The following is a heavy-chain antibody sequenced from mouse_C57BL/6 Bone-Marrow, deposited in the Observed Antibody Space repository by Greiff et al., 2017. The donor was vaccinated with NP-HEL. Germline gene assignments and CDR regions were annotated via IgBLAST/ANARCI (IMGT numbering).Heavy chain of an antibody. J-gene: IGHJ3*01. CDR3: ARGLRRFAY. Sequence: EVQVVESGGGLVKPGGSLKLSCAASGFTFSSYTMSWVRQTPEKRLEWVATISGGGGNTYYPDSVKGRFTISRDNAKNTLYLQMSSLRSEDTALYYCARGLRRFAYWGQGTLVTVSA. CDR2: ISGGGGNT. V-gene: IGHV5-9*01. CDR1: GFTFSSYT. D-gene: IGHD2-4*01.